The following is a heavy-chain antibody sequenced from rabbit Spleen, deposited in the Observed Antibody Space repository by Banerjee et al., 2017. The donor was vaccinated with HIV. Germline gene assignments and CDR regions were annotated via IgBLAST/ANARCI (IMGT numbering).Heavy chain of an antibody. J-gene: IGHJ4*01. V-gene: IGHV1S40*01. D-gene: IGHD6-1*01. Sequence: QSLEESGGGLVKPEGSLTLTCKASGVSLNDKDVMCWVRQAPGKGLEWIGCIYGGISGHNYYASWVKGRFTISKISSTTVDLKMTSLTAADTATYFCARDLVGVMGWNFYLWGPGTL. CDR1: GVSLNDKDV. CDR2: IYGGISGHN. CDR3: ARDLVGVMGWNFYL.